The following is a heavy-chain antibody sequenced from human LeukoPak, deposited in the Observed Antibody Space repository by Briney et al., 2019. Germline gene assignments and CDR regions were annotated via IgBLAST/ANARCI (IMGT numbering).Heavy chain of an antibody. CDR3: ARQAYCSSTSCYKLDQ. Sequence: SETLSLTCTVSGGSIGSSTYYWGWIRQPPGQGLEWIGSIYYSGSTYYNPSLRSRVTISVDTSKNQFSLRLNSMTAADTSVYYCARQAYCSSTSCYKLDQWGQGTLVTVSS. J-gene: IGHJ4*02. CDR1: GGSIGSSTYY. D-gene: IGHD2-2*02. V-gene: IGHV4-39*01. CDR2: IYYSGST.